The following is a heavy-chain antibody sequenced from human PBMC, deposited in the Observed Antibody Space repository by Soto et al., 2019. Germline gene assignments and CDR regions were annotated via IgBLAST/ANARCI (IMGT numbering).Heavy chain of an antibody. CDR1: GGSVSSGSYY. Sequence: SETLSLTCTVSGGSVSSGSYYWSWIRQPPGKGLEWIGYIYYSGSTNYNPSLKSRVTISVDTSKNQFSLKLGSVTAADTAVYYCASSEGYSSSWYKGYYYYGMDVWGQGTTVTVSS. CDR3: ASSEGYSSSWYKGYYYYGMDV. CDR2: IYYSGST. V-gene: IGHV4-61*01. D-gene: IGHD6-13*01. J-gene: IGHJ6*02.